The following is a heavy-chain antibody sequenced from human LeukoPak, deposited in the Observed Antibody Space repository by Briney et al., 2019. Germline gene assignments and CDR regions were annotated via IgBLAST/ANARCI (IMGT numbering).Heavy chain of an antibody. D-gene: IGHD6-19*01. J-gene: IGHJ4*02. CDR2: INAGNGNT. Sequence: ASVKVSCKASGYTFTSYAMHWVRQAPGQRLEWMGWINAGNGNTKYSQKFQGRVTITSDTSASTAYLELSSLRSEDTAFYYCARDGIAVSRAFDYWGQGTLVTVSS. V-gene: IGHV1-3*01. CDR3: ARDGIAVSRAFDY. CDR1: GYTFTSYA.